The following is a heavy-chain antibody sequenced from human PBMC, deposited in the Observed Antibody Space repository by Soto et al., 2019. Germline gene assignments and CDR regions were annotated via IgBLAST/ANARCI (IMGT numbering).Heavy chain of an antibody. J-gene: IGHJ4*02. CDR3: AKDRVQKLRYYDILTGYASYDY. Sequence: GGSLRLSCAASGFTFSSYAMSWVRQAPGKGLEWVSAISGSGGSTYYADSVKGRFTISRDNSKNTLYLQMNSLRAEDTAVYYCAKDRVQKLRYYDILTGYASYDYWGQGTLVTVSS. D-gene: IGHD3-9*01. V-gene: IGHV3-23*01. CDR1: GFTFSSYA. CDR2: ISGSGGST.